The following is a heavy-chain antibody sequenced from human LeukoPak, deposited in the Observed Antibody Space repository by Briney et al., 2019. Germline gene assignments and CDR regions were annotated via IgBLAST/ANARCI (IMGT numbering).Heavy chain of an antibody. CDR3: AREVVRGRGFDP. Sequence: SETLSLTCTVSGGSISSYYWSWIRQPPGKGLEWIGYIYYSGSTNYNPSLKSRVTISVGTSKNQFSLKLSSVTAADTAVYYCAREVVRGRGFDPWGQGTLVTVSS. D-gene: IGHD3-10*01. CDR2: IYYSGST. V-gene: IGHV4-59*01. J-gene: IGHJ5*02. CDR1: GGSISSYY.